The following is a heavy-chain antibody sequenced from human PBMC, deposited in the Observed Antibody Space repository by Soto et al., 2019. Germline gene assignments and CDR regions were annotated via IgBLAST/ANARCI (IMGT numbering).Heavy chain of an antibody. D-gene: IGHD5-12*01. CDR3: ARSLSVATPVTMEFDY. CDR1: GYTFTGYY. V-gene: IGHV1-2*04. CDR2: INPNSGGT. J-gene: IGHJ4*02. Sequence: QVQLVQSGAEVKKPGASVKVSCKASGYTFTGYYMHWVRQAPGQGLEWMGWINPNSGGTNYAQKFQGWVTMTRDTSSSTAYMELSRLRSDDTAVYYCARSLSVATPVTMEFDYWGQGTLVTVSS.